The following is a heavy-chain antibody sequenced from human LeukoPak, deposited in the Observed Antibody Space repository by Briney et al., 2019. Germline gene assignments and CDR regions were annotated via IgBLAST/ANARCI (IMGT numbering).Heavy chain of an antibody. CDR2: ISSSSSYI. V-gene: IGHV3-21*01. CDR3: ARDIAVAGRNFDY. CDR1: GFTFSSYS. Sequence: GGSLRLSCAASGFTFSSYSMNWVRQAPGKGLEWVSSISSSSSYIYYADSVKGRFTISRDNAKNSLYLQMNSLRAEDTTVYYCARDIAVAGRNFDYWGQGTLVTVSS. J-gene: IGHJ4*02. D-gene: IGHD6-19*01.